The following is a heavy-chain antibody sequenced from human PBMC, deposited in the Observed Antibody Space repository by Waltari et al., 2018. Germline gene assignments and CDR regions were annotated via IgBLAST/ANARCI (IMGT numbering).Heavy chain of an antibody. D-gene: IGHD3-22*01. CDR1: GYSISSGYY. Sequence: QVQLQESGPGLVKPSETLSLTCTVSGYSISSGYYWGWIRQPPGKGLEWIGSIYHSGSTYYHPSLKSRVTISVDTSKNQFSLKLSSVTAADTAVYYCHYYDSSYYMDVWGKGTTVTVSS. V-gene: IGHV4-38-2*02. CDR3: HYYDSSYYMDV. J-gene: IGHJ6*03. CDR2: IYHSGST.